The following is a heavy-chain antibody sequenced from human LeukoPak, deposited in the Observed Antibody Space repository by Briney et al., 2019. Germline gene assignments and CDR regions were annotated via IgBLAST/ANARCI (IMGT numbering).Heavy chain of an antibody. CDR3: ARGPSLNYYDSSGYFHY. CDR2: IYYSGST. Sequence: PSQTLSLTCTVSGGSISSGDYYWSWIRQPPGKGLEWIGYIYYSGSTYYNPSLKSRVTISVDTSKNQFSLKLSSVTAADTAVYYCARGPSLNYYDSSGYFHYWGQGTLVTVSS. CDR1: GGSISSGDYY. J-gene: IGHJ4*02. V-gene: IGHV4-30-4*01. D-gene: IGHD3-22*01.